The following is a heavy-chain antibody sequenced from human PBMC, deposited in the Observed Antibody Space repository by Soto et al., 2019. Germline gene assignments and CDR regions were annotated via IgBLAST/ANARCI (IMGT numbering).Heavy chain of an antibody. J-gene: IGHJ4*02. V-gene: IGHV3-74*01. CDR3: ARGPPGWYRYDY. Sequence: EVQLVESGGGLVQPGGSLRLSCAASGFTFSSSWMHWVRQAPGKGLVWVSRINSDGSRTNYADSVKGRFTISRDNAKNTLFPQNNSLKARVTALYYFARGPPGWYRYDYLGQGTLVTVSS. D-gene: IGHD6-19*01. CDR1: GFTFSSSW. CDR2: INSDGSRT.